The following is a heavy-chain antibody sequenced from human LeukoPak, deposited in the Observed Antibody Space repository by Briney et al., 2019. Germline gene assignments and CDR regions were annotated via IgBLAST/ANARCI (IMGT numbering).Heavy chain of an antibody. J-gene: IGHJ4*02. Sequence: PSETLSLTCTVSSDSISSYYWSWIRQPPGKGLEWIGYIYDSGSTNYNPSLKSRVTISVDTSKNQFSLKLSSVTAADTAVYYCARLHYDIYFDYWGQGTLVTVSS. CDR2: IYDSGST. CDR3: ARLHYDIYFDY. CDR1: SDSISSYY. D-gene: IGHD3-9*01. V-gene: IGHV4-59*08.